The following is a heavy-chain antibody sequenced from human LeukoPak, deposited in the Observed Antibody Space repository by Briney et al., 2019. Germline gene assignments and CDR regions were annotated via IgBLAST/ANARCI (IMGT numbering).Heavy chain of an antibody. CDR2: IYNDANT. Sequence: GGSLRLSCAVSGFTVCTNHMSWVRQAPGKGLEWVSVIYNDANTYYTDSVKGRFTISRDNSKNTVFLQMNSLRAEDTAVYYCARDREVVAAKAQMDVWGKGTTVTVSS. J-gene: IGHJ6*04. V-gene: IGHV3-53*01. CDR1: GFTVCTNH. CDR3: ARDREVVAAKAQMDV. D-gene: IGHD5-12*01.